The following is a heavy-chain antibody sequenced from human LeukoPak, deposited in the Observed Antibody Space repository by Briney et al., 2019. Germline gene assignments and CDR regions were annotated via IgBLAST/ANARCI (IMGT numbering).Heavy chain of an antibody. J-gene: IGHJ4*02. CDR3: AREYSAFDY. Sequence: PSETLSLTCTVSGDPISSHSDYKWTWIRQSPQKGLEWIGYIYYTGSTNYNPSLRSRLTIPVDTSMNQFSLRLTAVTAADTAVYYCAREYSAFDYWGQGALVTVSS. D-gene: IGHD4-11*01. CDR1: GDPISSHSDY. V-gene: IGHV4-61*08. CDR2: IYYTGST.